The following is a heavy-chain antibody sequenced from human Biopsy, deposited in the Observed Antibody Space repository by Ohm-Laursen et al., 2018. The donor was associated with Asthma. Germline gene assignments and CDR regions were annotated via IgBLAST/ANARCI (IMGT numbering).Heavy chain of an antibody. CDR1: GATFNIYF. V-gene: IGHV1-69*01. CDR3: ARKAGPCISRPCYSLDF. D-gene: IGHD2-15*01. Sequence: SSVTPSRQLLGATFNIYFIGSARHPPREGRGWTGWSKLVFSTTIYPQKFQDRLSINADDSTSTVYMELSSLRSEDTAVYYCARKAGPCISRPCYSLDFWGQGTLVTVSS. CDR2: SKLVFSTT. J-gene: IGHJ4*02.